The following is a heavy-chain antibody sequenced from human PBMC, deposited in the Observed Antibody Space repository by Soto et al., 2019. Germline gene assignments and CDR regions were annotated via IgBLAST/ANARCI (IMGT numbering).Heavy chain of an antibody. CDR1: GFTFSSYA. V-gene: IGHV3-23*01. CDR3: AKDPEHSGYDPPVYFDY. D-gene: IGHD5-12*01. CDR2: ISGSGGST. Sequence: GGSLRLSCAASGFTFSSYAMSWVRQAPGKGLEWVSAISGSGGSTYYADSVKGRFTISRDNSKNTLYLQMNSLRAEDTAVYYCAKDPEHSGYDPPVYFDYWGQGTLVTVSS. J-gene: IGHJ4*02.